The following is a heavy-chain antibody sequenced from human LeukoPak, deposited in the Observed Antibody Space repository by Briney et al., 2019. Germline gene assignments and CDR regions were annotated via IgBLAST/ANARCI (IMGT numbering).Heavy chain of an antibody. CDR2: ISYDGSNK. J-gene: IGHJ6*02. Sequence: PGGSLRLSCAASGFTFSSYGMHWVRQAPGKGLEWVAVISYDGSNKYYADSVKGRFTISRDNSKNTLYLQMNSLRAEDTAVYYCAKEGRFGEWGMDVWGQGTTVTVSS. D-gene: IGHD3-10*01. CDR1: GFTFSSYG. CDR3: AKEGRFGEWGMDV. V-gene: IGHV3-30*18.